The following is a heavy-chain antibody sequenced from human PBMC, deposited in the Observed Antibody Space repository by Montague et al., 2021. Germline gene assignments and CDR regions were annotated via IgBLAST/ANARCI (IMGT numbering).Heavy chain of an antibody. V-gene: IGHV4-59*01. CDR3: ARSPTQWLAFGY. CDR2: FYCSGST. D-gene: IGHD6-19*01. J-gene: IGHJ4*02. CDR1: GDSISSYY. Sequence: SETLSLTCTVSGDSISSYYWSWIRQPPGKGLEWIGYFYCSGSTNYNPSLKSRVTMSLDTSKNQFSLKLSSVTAADTAIYYCARSPTQWLAFGYWGQGTLVTVSS.